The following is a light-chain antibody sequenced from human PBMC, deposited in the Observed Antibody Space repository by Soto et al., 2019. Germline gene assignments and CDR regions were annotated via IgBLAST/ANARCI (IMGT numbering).Light chain of an antibody. J-gene: IGKJ1*01. V-gene: IGKV3-15*01. CDR1: QSVSSSY. Sequence: EIVLSQSPGTLSFSPGERATLSCRASQSVSSSYLAWYQQKPGQAPRLLIYGASTRATGIPARFSGTGSGTEFTLTISSMQSEDFALYYCQQYNDWPLTFGQGTKVDIK. CDR2: GAS. CDR3: QQYNDWPLT.